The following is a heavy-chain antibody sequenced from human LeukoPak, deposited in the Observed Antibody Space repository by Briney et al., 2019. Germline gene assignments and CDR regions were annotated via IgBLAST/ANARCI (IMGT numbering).Heavy chain of an antibody. J-gene: IGHJ5*02. V-gene: IGHV4-38-2*02. Sequence: SETLSLTCTVSGYSISSGYYWGWIRQPPGKGLEWIGSIYYSGSTYYNPSLKSRVTISVDTSKNQFSLKLSSVTAADTAVYYCARVAEYNWFDPWGQGTLVTVSS. CDR1: GYSISSGYY. CDR2: IYYSGST. CDR3: ARVAEYNWFDP. D-gene: IGHD3-10*01.